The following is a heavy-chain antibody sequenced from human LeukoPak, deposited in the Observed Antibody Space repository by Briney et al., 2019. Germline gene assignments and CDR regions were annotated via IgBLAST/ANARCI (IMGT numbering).Heavy chain of an antibody. D-gene: IGHD4-11*01. CDR3: ARSQNDYSNFDY. CDR2: IIPIFGTA. J-gene: IGHJ4*02. Sequence: SVKVSCKASGGTFSSYAISWVRQAPGQGLEWMGGIIPIFGTANYAQKFQGRVTITADGSTSTAYMELSSLRSEDTAVYYCARSQNDYSNFDYWGQGTLVTVSS. CDR1: GGTFSSYA. V-gene: IGHV1-69*13.